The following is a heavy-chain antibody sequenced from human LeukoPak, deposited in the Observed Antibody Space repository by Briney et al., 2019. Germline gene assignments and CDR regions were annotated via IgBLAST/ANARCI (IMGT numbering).Heavy chain of an antibody. J-gene: IGHJ5*02. CDR3: ARHGDDYGDYFHWFDP. V-gene: IGHV4-59*08. CDR2: IYYSGST. D-gene: IGHD4-17*01. CDR1: GGSISSYY. Sequence: PSETLSLTCTVSGGSISSYYWSWIRQPPGKGLEWIGYIYYSGSTNYNPSLKSRVTISVDTSKNQFSLKLSSVTAADTAVYYCARHGDDYGDYFHWFDPWGQGTLVTVSS.